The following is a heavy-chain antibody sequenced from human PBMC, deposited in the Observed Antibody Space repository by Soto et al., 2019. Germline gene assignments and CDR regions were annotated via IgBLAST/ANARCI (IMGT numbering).Heavy chain of an antibody. CDR1: GGSISSGGYS. D-gene: IGHD2-2*01. J-gene: IGHJ4*02. CDR3: ASVPDY. V-gene: IGHV4-30-2*01. CDR2: MYHSGST. Sequence: SETLSLTCAVSGGSISSGGYSWSWIRQPPGKGLEWMGYMYHSGSTYYNPSLKSRVTISIDRSKNQFSLKLSSVTAADTAVYYCASVPDYWGQGTLVTVSS.